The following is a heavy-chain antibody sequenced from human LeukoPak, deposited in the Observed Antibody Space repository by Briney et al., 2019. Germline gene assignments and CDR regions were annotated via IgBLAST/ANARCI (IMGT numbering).Heavy chain of an antibody. CDR3: ARDSQSSGIDY. CDR2: ISSSGSTI. CDR1: GFTFSSYE. Sequence: GGSLRLSCAASGFTFSSYEMNWVRQAPGKGLEWVSYISSSGSTIYYADSVKGRFTISRDNAKNSLCLQMNSLRAEDTAVYYCARDSQSSGIDYWGQGTLVTVSS. D-gene: IGHD3-10*01. J-gene: IGHJ4*02. V-gene: IGHV3-48*03.